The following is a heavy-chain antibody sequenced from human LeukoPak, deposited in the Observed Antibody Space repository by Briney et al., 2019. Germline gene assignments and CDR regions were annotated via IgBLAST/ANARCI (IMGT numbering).Heavy chain of an antibody. Sequence: GGSLRLSCAASGFTFSSYAMSWVRQAPGKGLEWVSAFSGSGGSTYYADSVKGRFTISRDNAKNSLYLQMNSLRAEDTAVYYCARGCSGGSCYAATDYWGQGTLVTVSS. CDR2: FSGSGGST. CDR1: GFTFSSYA. CDR3: ARGCSGGSCYAATDY. V-gene: IGHV3-23*01. J-gene: IGHJ4*02. D-gene: IGHD2-15*01.